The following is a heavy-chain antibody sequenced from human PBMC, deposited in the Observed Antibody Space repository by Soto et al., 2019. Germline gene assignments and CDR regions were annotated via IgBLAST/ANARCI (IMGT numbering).Heavy chain of an antibody. D-gene: IGHD5-18*01. CDR2: ISWDGGST. CDR3: ANDGYRLHGMDV. Sequence: GGSLRLSCAASGFTFDDYAMHWVRQAPGKGLEWVSLISWDGGSTYYADSVKGRFTISRDNSKNSLYLQMNSLRAEDTALYYCANDGYRLHGMDVWGQGTTVTVSS. CDR1: GFTFDDYA. V-gene: IGHV3-43D*04. J-gene: IGHJ6*02.